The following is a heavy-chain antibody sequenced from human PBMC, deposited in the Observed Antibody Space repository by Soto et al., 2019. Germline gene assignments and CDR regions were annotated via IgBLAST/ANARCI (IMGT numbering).Heavy chain of an antibody. Sequence: QVQLVQSGAEVKKPGASVKVSCKASGYTFTGYYMHWVRQAPGQGLEWMGWINPNSGGTNYAQKLQGWVTMTRDTSISTAYMELSRLGSDDTAVYYCARDGGRLLWFGELGGFDPWGQGTLVTVSS. J-gene: IGHJ5*02. CDR1: GYTFTGYY. CDR2: INPNSGGT. V-gene: IGHV1-2*04. D-gene: IGHD3-10*01. CDR3: ARDGGRLLWFGELGGFDP.